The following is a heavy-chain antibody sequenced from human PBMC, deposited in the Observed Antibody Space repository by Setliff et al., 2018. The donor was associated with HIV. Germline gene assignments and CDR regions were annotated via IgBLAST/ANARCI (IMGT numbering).Heavy chain of an antibody. V-gene: IGHV3-21*01. CDR2: ISSSSSYI. CDR3: GKVKGIEAAGSSAFDI. CDR1: GFTFSSYG. Sequence: GGSLRLSCAASGFTFSSYGMNWVRQAPGKGLEWVSSISSSSSYIYYADSAKGRFTISRDNSKNTLYLQMNSLRAEDTAVYYCGKVKGIEAAGSSAFDIWGQGTMVTVSS. J-gene: IGHJ3*02. D-gene: IGHD6-13*01.